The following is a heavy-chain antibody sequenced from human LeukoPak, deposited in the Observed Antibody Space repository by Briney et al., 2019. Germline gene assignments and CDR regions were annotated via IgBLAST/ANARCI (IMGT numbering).Heavy chain of an antibody. Sequence: GASVNVSCKPSGYTFTAYYMHWVRQAPGQGLEWMGWINPNSGGTNYARQFQRRVTMTRDTSISTAYMELSSLRSDDTAVYYCARDRGRWTIAVAGTGGTDYWGQGTLVTVSS. CDR2: INPNSGGT. CDR1: GYTFTAYY. CDR3: ARDRGRWTIAVAGTGGTDY. J-gene: IGHJ4*02. D-gene: IGHD6-19*01. V-gene: IGHV1-2*02.